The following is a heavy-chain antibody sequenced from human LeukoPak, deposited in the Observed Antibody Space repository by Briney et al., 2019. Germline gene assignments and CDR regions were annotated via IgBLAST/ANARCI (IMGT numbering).Heavy chain of an antibody. CDR2: ISSSSSYI. J-gene: IGHJ6*02. V-gene: IGHV3-21*01. CDR3: ARDAGFLDLYYYYGMDV. D-gene: IGHD3/OR15-3a*01. Sequence: PGGSLRLSCAASGFTFSSYSMNWVRQAPGKGLEWVSSISSSSSYIYYADSVKGRFTISRDNAKNSLYLQMNSLRAEDTAVYYCARDAGFLDLYYYYGMDVWGQGTTVTVSS. CDR1: GFTFSSYS.